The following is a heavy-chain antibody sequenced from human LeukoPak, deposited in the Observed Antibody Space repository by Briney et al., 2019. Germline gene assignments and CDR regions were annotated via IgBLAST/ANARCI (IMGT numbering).Heavy chain of an antibody. Sequence: SETLSLTCTVSGGSISSYYWSWIRQPPGKGLEWIGYIYYSGSTNYNPSLKSRVTISVDTSKNQFSLKLSSVTAADTAVYYCASNGKSTSLFDYWGQGTLVTVSS. V-gene: IGHV4-59*08. J-gene: IGHJ4*02. CDR3: ASNGKSTSLFDY. CDR1: GGSISSYY. CDR2: IYYSGST. D-gene: IGHD2-8*01.